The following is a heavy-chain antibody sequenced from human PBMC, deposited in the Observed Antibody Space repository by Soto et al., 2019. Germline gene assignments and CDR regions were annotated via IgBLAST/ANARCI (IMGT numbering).Heavy chain of an antibody. CDR2: INHSGST. CDR1: GGSFSGYY. CDR3: ARGRSYYYGSGSPFDY. J-gene: IGHJ4*02. D-gene: IGHD3-10*01. Sequence: PSETLSLTCAVYGGSFSGYYWSWIRQPPGKGLEWIGEINHSGSTNYNPSLKSRVTISVDTSKNQFSLKLSSVTAADTAVYYCARGRSYYYGSGSPFDYWGQGTLVTVSS. V-gene: IGHV4-34*01.